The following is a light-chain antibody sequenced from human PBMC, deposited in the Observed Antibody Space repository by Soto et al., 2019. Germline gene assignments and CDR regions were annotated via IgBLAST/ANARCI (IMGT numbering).Light chain of an antibody. CDR2: EVV. J-gene: IGLJ1*01. Sequence: QSALTQPPSASGSPGQSVTISCTGTKSDIGVYDCVSWYQQHPGKAPRLIIYEVVQRPSGVPDRFSGSKSGNTASLTVSGLQAADEADYFCKSYAGSNTYVFGSGTKLTVL. V-gene: IGLV2-8*01. CDR1: KSDIGVYDC. CDR3: KSYAGSNTYV.